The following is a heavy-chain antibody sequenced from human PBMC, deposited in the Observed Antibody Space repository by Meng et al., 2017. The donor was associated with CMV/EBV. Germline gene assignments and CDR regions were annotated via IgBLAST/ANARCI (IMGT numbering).Heavy chain of an antibody. CDR3: ERDRGSWLREIDY. J-gene: IGHJ4*02. Sequence: AFAFTFSRHGMHWVRPAAGKWLEWVAVIWYDGSNKYYADSVKGRFTISRDNSKNTLYLQTNSLRAEDTAVYYCERDRGSWLREIDYWGQGTLVTVSS. V-gene: IGHV3-33*01. D-gene: IGHD6-13*01. CDR2: IWYDGSNK. CDR1: AFTFSRHG.